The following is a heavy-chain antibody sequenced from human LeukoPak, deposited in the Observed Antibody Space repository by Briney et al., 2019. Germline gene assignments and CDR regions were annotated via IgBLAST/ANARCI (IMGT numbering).Heavy chain of an antibody. CDR3: ARHTTVVNGNWYFDL. D-gene: IGHD4-23*01. CDR1: GGSISSYY. Sequence: PSETLSLTCTVSGGSISSYYWRWIRQPPGKGLEWIGYIYYSERPKYNSSLKSRVTISVDTSKNQFSLKLSSVTAADTAVYYCARHTTVVNGNWYFDLWGRGTLVTVSS. J-gene: IGHJ2*01. CDR2: IYYSERP. V-gene: IGHV4-59*08.